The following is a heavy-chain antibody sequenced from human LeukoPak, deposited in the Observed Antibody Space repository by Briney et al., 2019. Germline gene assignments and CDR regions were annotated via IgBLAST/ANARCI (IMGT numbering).Heavy chain of an antibody. CDR1: GYSISSGYY. J-gene: IGHJ4*02. Sequence: SETLSLTCAVSGYSISSGYYWGWIRQPPGKGLEWIGSIYHSGSTYYNPSLKSRVTISVDTSKNQFSLKLSSVTAADTAVYYCAGAGRDWPILPIDYWGRATLLTVSS. CDR3: AGAGRDWPILPIDY. CDR2: IYHSGST. D-gene: IGHD3/OR15-3a*01. V-gene: IGHV4-38-2*01.